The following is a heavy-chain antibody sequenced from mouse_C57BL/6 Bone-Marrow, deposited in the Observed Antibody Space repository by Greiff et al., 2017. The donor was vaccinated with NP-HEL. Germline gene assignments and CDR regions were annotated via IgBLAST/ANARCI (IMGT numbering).Heavy chain of an antibody. CDR1: GFTFSDYS. CDR3: AREGGLRRRTYAMDY. D-gene: IGHD2-4*01. Sequence: EVKVVESEGGLVQPGSSMKLSCTASGFTFSDYSMAWVRQVPEKGLEWVANINYDGSSTYYLDSLKSRFIISRDNAKNILYLQMSSRKSEDTATYYCAREGGLRRRTYAMDYWGQGTSVTVSS. J-gene: IGHJ4*01. CDR2: INYDGSST. V-gene: IGHV5-16*01.